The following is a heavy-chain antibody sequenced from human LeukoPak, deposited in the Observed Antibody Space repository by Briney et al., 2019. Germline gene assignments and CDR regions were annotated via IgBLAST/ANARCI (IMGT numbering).Heavy chain of an antibody. D-gene: IGHD2-2*01. CDR1: GFTFSNYW. CDR2: IDNGGSDT. J-gene: IGHJ4*02. V-gene: IGHV3-74*01. Sequence: GGSLRLSCAASGFTFSNYWMHWVRQAPGKGLVWVSRIDNGGSDTRHADSVKGRFTISRDNSKNTLYLQMNSLRAEDTAVYYCAKEYCSSTSCYDGPFDYWGQGTLVTVSS. CDR3: AKEYCSSTSCYDGPFDY.